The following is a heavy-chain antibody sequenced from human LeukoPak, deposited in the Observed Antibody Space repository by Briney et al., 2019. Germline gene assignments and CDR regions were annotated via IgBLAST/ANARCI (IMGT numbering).Heavy chain of an antibody. CDR3: AREVPEKHFDWPSNWFDP. J-gene: IGHJ5*02. CDR2: INPSGGST. D-gene: IGHD3-9*01. Sequence: ASVKVSCKASGYTFTSYYMHWVRQAPGQGLGWMGIINPSGGSTSYAQKFQGRVTMTRDTSTSTVYMELSSLRSEDTAVYYCAREVPEKHFDWPSNWFDPWGQGTLVTVSS. V-gene: IGHV1-46*01. CDR1: GYTFTSYY.